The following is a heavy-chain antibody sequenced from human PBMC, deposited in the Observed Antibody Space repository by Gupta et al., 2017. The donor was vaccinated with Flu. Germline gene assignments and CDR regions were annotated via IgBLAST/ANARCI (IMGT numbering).Heavy chain of an antibody. Sequence: APGKGLEWVSAISGSGGSTYYADAVKGRFTISRDNSKNTLYLQMNSLRAEDTAVYYCANEAYCGGDCYSSSYWGQGTLVTVSS. CDR3: ANEAYCGGDCYSSSY. V-gene: IGHV3-23*01. J-gene: IGHJ4*02. D-gene: IGHD2-21*02. CDR2: ISGSGGST.